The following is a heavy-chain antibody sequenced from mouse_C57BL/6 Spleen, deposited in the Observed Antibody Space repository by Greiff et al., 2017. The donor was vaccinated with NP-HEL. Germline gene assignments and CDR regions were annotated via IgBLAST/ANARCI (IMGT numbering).Heavy chain of an antibody. J-gene: IGHJ4*01. CDR2: INPSTGGT. CDR1: GYSFTGYY. V-gene: IGHV1-42*01. Sequence: EVQLQQSGPELVKPGASVKISCKASGYSFTGYYMNWVKQSPEKSLEWIGEINPSTGGTTYNQKFKAKATLSVDKSSSTAYMQRKSLTSEDSAVYYCARGDSQYYYAMDYWGQGTSVTVSS. CDR3: ARGDSQYYYAMDY. D-gene: IGHD3-3*01.